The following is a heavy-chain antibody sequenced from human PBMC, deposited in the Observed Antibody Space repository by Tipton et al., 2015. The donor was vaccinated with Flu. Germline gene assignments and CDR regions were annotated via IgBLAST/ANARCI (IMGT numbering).Heavy chain of an antibody. Sequence: TLSLTCAVSGYSISSGFYWGWIRQPPGKGLEWIGSIYHTGYTSYNASLKSRVTISVDTSKNQFSLRLSSVTAADTAVYFCARVGCPGATCSLGFESWGQGTLVTVSS. CDR1: GYSISSGFY. V-gene: IGHV4-38-2*01. D-gene: IGHD2-15*01. CDR2: IYHTGYT. J-gene: IGHJ4*02. CDR3: ARVGCPGATCSLGFES.